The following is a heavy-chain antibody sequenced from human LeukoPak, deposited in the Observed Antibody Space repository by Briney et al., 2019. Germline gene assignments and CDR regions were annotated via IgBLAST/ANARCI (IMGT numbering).Heavy chain of an antibody. D-gene: IGHD1-14*01. CDR1: VLSVADTY. CDR3: AAGFRTEFIYFYLHV. J-gene: IGHJ6*03. Sequence: PGGSLRLSCAVSVLSVADTYIACVRQAPGKGVECVATLYIAGESYYADSVRGRFNISRDNSENTLYLQMTTVRDDDTAIYYCAAGFRTEFIYFYLHVWGKGTPVTVSS. V-gene: IGHV3-53*01. CDR2: LYIAGES.